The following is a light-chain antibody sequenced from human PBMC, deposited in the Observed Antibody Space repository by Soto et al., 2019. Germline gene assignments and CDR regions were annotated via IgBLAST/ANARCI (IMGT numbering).Light chain of an antibody. J-gene: IGKJ1*01. CDR1: HTVTSNY. CDR2: GAS. CDR3: HKDCGSPRT. V-gene: IGKV3-20*01. Sequence: EIGLTQSPATLSLSPGERATLSCRARHTVTSNYLSWYQQKSGQAPRLLIYGASSSATDIPDRFSGSGSGTVFTIIISILDTEDFAEYYCHKDCGSPRTFGQGTKVKIK.